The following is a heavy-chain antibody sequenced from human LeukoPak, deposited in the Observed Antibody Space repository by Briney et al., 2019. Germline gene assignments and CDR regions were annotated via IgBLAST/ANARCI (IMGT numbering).Heavy chain of an antibody. Sequence: PGGSLRLSCAASGFTFSSYAMHWVRQAPGKGLEWVAVISYDGSNKYYADSVKGRFTISRDNSKNTLYLQMNSLRAEDTAVYYCARVRVRFGDAALDYWGQGTLVTVSS. D-gene: IGHD3-10*01. CDR3: ARVRVRFGDAALDY. V-gene: IGHV3-30-3*01. J-gene: IGHJ4*02. CDR2: ISYDGSNK. CDR1: GFTFSSYA.